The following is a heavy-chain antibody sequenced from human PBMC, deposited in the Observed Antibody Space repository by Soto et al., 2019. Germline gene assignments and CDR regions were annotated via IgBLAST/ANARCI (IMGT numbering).Heavy chain of an antibody. CDR2: IIPIFGTA. V-gene: IGHV1-69*01. D-gene: IGHD1-1*01. Sequence: QVQLVQSGAEVKKPGSSVKVSCKASGGTFSSYAISWVRQAPGQGLEWMGGIIPIFGTANYAQKFQGRVTITADESTSTAYMELSSLRSEDAAVYYCASGERPLGYYYYGMDVWGQGTTVTVSS. CDR1: GGTFSSYA. J-gene: IGHJ6*02. CDR3: ASGERPLGYYYYGMDV.